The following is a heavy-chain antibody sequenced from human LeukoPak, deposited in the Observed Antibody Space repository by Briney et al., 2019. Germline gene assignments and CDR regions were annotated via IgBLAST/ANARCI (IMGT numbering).Heavy chain of an antibody. CDR1: SGPMHSYY. Sequence: PSETLSLTCTVSSGPMHSYYWSWIRQTAGKGLEWIGRSYIGLTTDYNPSLKSRVTMSIDTSKNQLSLKLSAVTAADTAVYYCARLRFYDSTGYSPGHYMDLWGQGITVVVSS. D-gene: IGHD3-22*01. CDR2: SYIGLTT. J-gene: IGHJ6*03. CDR3: ARLRFYDSTGYSPGHYMDL. V-gene: IGHV4-4*07.